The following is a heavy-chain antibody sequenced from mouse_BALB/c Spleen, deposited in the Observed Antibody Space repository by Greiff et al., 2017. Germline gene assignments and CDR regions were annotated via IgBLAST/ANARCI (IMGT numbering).Heavy chain of an antibody. CDR3: ARSDYGSGYFDY. V-gene: IGHV1-87*01. CDR2: IYPGDGDT. Sequence: VQLQQSGAELARPGASVKLSCKASGYTFTSYWMQWEKQRPGQGLEWIGAIYPGDGDTRYTQKFKGKATLTADKSSSTAYMQLSSLASEDSAVYYCARSDYGSGYFDYWGQGTTLTVSS. CDR1: GYTFTSYW. D-gene: IGHD1-1*01. J-gene: IGHJ2*01.